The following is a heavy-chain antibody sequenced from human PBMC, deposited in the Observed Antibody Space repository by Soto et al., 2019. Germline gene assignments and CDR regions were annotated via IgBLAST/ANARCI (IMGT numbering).Heavy chain of an antibody. Sequence: GGSLRLSCAASGFTFSSYGMHWVRQAPGKGLEWVAVIWYDGSNKYYADSVKGRFTISRDNSKNTLYLQMNSLRAEDTAVYYCARLPYYGSGSNYYGMDVWGQGTTVTVSS. D-gene: IGHD3-10*01. V-gene: IGHV3-33*01. CDR1: GFTFSSYG. CDR3: ARLPYYGSGSNYYGMDV. CDR2: IWYDGSNK. J-gene: IGHJ6*02.